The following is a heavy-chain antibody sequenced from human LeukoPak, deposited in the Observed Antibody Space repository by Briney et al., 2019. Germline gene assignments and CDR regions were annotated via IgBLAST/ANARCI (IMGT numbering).Heavy chain of an antibody. CDR1: GYTFTDYF. Sequence: ASVKVSCKSSGYTFTDYFIHWVRQAPGQGLEWMGWINPNSGATKYAQKFQGRVSMTRDTSINTAYMDLTNLRSDDTAIFYCARVKKLMPELEFWGQGTLVTVSP. CDR2: INPNSGAT. J-gene: IGHJ4*02. D-gene: IGHD2-2*01. CDR3: ARVKKLMPELEF. V-gene: IGHV1-2*02.